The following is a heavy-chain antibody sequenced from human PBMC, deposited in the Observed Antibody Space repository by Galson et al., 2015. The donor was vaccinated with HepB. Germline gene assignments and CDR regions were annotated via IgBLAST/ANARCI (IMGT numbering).Heavy chain of an antibody. CDR1: GDSVSSNSAA. Sequence: CAISGDSVSSNSAAWHWIRQSPSRGLEWLGRTYYRSKWYDDYALSVRGRITVNPDTSQSQFSLQLNSVTPEDTAVYYCARERIAISGTRNAFDIWSQGTLVTVSS. CDR3: ARERIAISGTRNAFDI. J-gene: IGHJ3*02. CDR2: TYYRSKWYD. V-gene: IGHV6-1*01. D-gene: IGHD6-6*01.